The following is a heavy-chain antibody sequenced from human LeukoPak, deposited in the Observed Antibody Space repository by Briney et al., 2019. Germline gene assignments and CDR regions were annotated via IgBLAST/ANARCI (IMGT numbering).Heavy chain of an antibody. Sequence: GGSLRLSCAASGFTFSSYGMNWVRQPPGKGLEWVSYISFSSGSISYAESVKGRFTISGDNAKSSLYLQMNSLRDEDTAVYYCTSLNYYYDTGGSPWGQGTLVTVSS. V-gene: IGHV3-48*02. CDR2: ISFSSGSI. CDR1: GFTFSSYG. J-gene: IGHJ5*02. D-gene: IGHD3-22*01. CDR3: TSLNYYYDTGGSP.